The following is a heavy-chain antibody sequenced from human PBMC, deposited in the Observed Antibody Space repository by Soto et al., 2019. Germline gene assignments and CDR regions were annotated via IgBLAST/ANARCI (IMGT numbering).Heavy chain of an antibody. CDR1: GDSISAYS. Sequence: PSETLSLTCPVSGDSISAYSWSWVRQPPGKGLEWIGNIHYNGNTKYNPSLKSRVSMSVDTSKNQFSLRLISVTAADTAKYFCAREGNLGRWLQPLDFWGQGTLVTVSS. CDR2: IHYNGNT. V-gene: IGHV4-59*01. D-gene: IGHD5-12*01. J-gene: IGHJ4*02. CDR3: AREGNLGRWLQPLDF.